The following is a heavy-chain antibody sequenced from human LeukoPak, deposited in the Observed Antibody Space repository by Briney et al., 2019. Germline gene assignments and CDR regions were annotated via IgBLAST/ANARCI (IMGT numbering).Heavy chain of an antibody. CDR3: ARAQSGYDRYYYLDY. CDR1: GYTFASYG. J-gene: IGHJ4*02. D-gene: IGHD5-12*01. Sequence: GASVKVSCKASGYTFASYGISWVRQAPGQGLEWMGWISAYNGNTNYAQKLQGRVTMTTDTSTSTAYMELRSLRSDDTAVYYCARAQSGYDRYYYLDYWGQGTLVTVSS. CDR2: ISAYNGNT. V-gene: IGHV1-18*04.